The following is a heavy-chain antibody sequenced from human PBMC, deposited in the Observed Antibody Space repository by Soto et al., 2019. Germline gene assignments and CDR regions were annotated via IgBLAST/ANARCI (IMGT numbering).Heavy chain of an antibody. Sequence: GGSLRLSCAASGFTFRTYAMGGVRQAQGKGLEWVSVMSNSGDNTYYADSVKGRFTISRDNSENTLYLQMSSLRAEDTALYYCAKDAARTSGWYYFDYWGQGTLVTVSS. J-gene: IGHJ4*02. V-gene: IGHV3-23*01. CDR3: AKDAARTSGWYYFDY. CDR1: GFTFRTYA. D-gene: IGHD6-19*01. CDR2: MSNSGDNT.